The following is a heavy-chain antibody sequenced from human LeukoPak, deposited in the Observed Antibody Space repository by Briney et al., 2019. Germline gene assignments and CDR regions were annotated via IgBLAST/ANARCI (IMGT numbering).Heavy chain of an antibody. CDR1: GYTFTSYG. Sequence: VKVSCKASGYTFTSYGISWVRQAPGQGLEWMGWISAYNGNTNYAQKLQGRVTMSTDTSTSTAYMELRSLRSDDTAVYYCARDATVTTDLHYWGQGTLVTVSS. V-gene: IGHV1-18*01. CDR2: ISAYNGNT. D-gene: IGHD4-17*01. CDR3: ARDATVTTDLHY. J-gene: IGHJ4*02.